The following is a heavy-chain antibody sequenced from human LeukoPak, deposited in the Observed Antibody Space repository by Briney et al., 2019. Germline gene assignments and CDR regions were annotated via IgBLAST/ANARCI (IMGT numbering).Heavy chain of an antibody. Sequence: RGSLRLSCVASGFTFSVYWMSWVRRAPGQGLEWVANIKEDGSEKYYVDSVKGRFTISRDNAKNSLYLQMSSLRAEDTAVYYCARGGSWFAPWGQGTLVTVSS. CDR3: ARGGSWFAP. CDR2: IKEDGSEK. J-gene: IGHJ5*02. V-gene: IGHV3-7*01. D-gene: IGHD3-10*01. CDR1: GFTFSVYW.